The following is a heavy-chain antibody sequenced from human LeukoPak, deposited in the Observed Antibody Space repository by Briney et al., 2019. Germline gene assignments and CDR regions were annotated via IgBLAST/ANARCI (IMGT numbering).Heavy chain of an antibody. V-gene: IGHV3-23*01. J-gene: IGHJ4*02. D-gene: IGHD3-22*01. CDR3: AKGPRLGSGYHPDY. Sequence: PGGSLRLSCAASGFTFSSAAMTWVRQAPGKGLEWVSTITGSDDKTYYVDSVKGRFTISRDYSSNTVHLQMNSLRTEDTAVYYCAKGPRLGSGYHPDYWGQGTLVTVSS. CDR1: GFTFSSAA. CDR2: ITGSDDKT.